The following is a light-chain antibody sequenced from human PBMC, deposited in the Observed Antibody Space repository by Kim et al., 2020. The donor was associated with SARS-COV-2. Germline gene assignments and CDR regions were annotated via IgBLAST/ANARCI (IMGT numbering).Light chain of an antibody. Sequence: SRGQTARITCSGDALPRQYAYWYQQKPGQAPLLVIYKDTERPSGIPDRFSGASSGKTVTLTISGVQAEDEADYYCQSADSAATYWVFGGGTQLTVL. CDR2: KDT. V-gene: IGLV3-25*03. J-gene: IGLJ3*02. CDR3: QSADSAATYWV. CDR1: ALPRQY.